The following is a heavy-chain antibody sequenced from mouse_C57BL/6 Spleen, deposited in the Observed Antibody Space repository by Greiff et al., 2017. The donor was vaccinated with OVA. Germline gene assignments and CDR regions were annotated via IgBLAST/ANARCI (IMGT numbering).Heavy chain of an antibody. CDR2: IYPRSGNT. CDR3: ASPDSSGYGFAY. V-gene: IGHV1-81*01. Sequence: QVHVKQSGAELARPGASVKLSCKASGYTFTSYGISWVKQRTGQGLEWIGEIYPRSGNTYYNEKFKGKATLTADKSSSTAYMELRSLTSEDSAVYFCASPDSSGYGFAYWGQGTLVTVSA. J-gene: IGHJ3*01. D-gene: IGHD3-2*02. CDR1: GYTFTSYG.